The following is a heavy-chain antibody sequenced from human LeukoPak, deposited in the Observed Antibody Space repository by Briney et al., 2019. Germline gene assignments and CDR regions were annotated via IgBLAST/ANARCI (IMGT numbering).Heavy chain of an antibody. D-gene: IGHD6-13*01. CDR3: ARDFRIAAAANNWFDP. Sequence: ASVKVSCKASGYTFTSYAMNWVRQAPGQGLEWMGWINTNTGNPTYAQGFTGRFVFSLDTSVSTAYLQISSLKAEDTAVYYCARDFRIAAAANNWFDPWGQGTLVTVSS. CDR2: INTNTGNP. CDR1: GYTFTSYA. V-gene: IGHV7-4-1*02. J-gene: IGHJ5*02.